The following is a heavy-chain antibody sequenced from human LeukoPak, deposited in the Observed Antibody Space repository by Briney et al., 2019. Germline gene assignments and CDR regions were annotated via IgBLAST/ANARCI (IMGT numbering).Heavy chain of an antibody. CDR2: INSDGSST. D-gene: IGHD1-1*01. J-gene: IGHJ4*02. CDR3: ARSSWDWNDVEYFDY. CDR1: GFTFSSYW. V-gene: IGHV3-74*01. Sequence: PGGSLRLSCAASGFTFSSYWMHWVRQAPGKGLVWVSRINSDGSSTSYADSVKGRFTISRDNAKNTLYLQMNSLRAEDTPVYYCARSSWDWNDVEYFDYWGQGTLVTVSS.